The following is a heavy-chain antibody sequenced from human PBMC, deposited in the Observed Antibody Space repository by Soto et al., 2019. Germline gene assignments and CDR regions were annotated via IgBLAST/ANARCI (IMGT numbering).Heavy chain of an antibody. CDR2: IDTSGHST. CDR3: AKDSWYFDL. D-gene: IGHD6-13*01. Sequence: GESLRLSCEASGFVFTNFWMHWVRHVPGKGLVWVARIDTSGHSTNYAESVRGRFTISRDNAKNTVSLQMNSLRVEDTGVYYCAKDSWYFDLWRQGSQVTVSS. V-gene: IGHV3-74*01. J-gene: IGHJ4*02. CDR1: GFVFTNFW.